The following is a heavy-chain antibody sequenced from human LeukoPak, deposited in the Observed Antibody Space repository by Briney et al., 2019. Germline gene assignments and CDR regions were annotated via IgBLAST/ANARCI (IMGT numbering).Heavy chain of an antibody. CDR3: ARVYSGPILDAFDI. D-gene: IGHD5-12*01. CDR2: ISAYNGNT. J-gene: IGHJ3*02. Sequence: GASVKVSCKASGYTFTSYGISWVRQAPGQGLEWMGWISAYNGNTNYAQKLQGRVTMTTDTFTSTAYMELRSLRSDDTAVYYCARVYSGPILDAFDIWGQGTMVTVSS. CDR1: GYTFTSYG. V-gene: IGHV1-18*01.